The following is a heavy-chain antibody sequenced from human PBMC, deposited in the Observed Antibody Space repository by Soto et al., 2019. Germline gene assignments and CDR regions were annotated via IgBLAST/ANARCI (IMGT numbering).Heavy chain of an antibody. J-gene: IGHJ3*02. V-gene: IGHV1-69*12. CDR2: IIPIFGTT. Sequence: QVQLVQSGAAVKKPGFSVKVSCKASGGTFSSYAISWVRQAPGQGLEWMGGIIPIFGTTNYAQKFQGRVTITADESTSTAYMELSSLRSEDTAVYYCARNGFFNWNYVYDAFDIWGQGTMVTVSS. CDR1: GGTFSSYA. D-gene: IGHD1-7*01. CDR3: ARNGFFNWNYVYDAFDI.